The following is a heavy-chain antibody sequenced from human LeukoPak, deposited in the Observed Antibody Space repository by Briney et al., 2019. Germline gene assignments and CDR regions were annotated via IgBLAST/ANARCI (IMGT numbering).Heavy chain of an antibody. Sequence: SETLSLTCAVYGGSFSGYYWSWIRQPPGKGLEWIGYIYYSGSTNYNPSLKSRVTISVDTSKNQFSLKLSSVTAADTAVYYCARGDLPYCSGGSCYSERLYYYYYMDVWGKGTTVTVSS. CDR1: GGSFSGYY. D-gene: IGHD2-15*01. V-gene: IGHV4-59*08. CDR3: ARGDLPYCSGGSCYSERLYYYYYMDV. J-gene: IGHJ6*03. CDR2: IYYSGST.